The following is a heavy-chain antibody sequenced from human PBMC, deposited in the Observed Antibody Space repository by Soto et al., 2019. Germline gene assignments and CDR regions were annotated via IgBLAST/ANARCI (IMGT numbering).Heavy chain of an antibody. D-gene: IGHD5-12*01. CDR3: AGLYSGYDDAFDI. CDR1: GGSISSYY. Sequence: SETLSLTCTVSGGSISSYYWSWIRQPPGKGLEWIGYIYYSGSTNYNPSLKSRVTISVDTSKNQFSLKLSSVTAADTAVYYCAGLYSGYDDAFDIWGQGTMVTVSS. J-gene: IGHJ3*02. V-gene: IGHV4-59*01. CDR2: IYYSGST.